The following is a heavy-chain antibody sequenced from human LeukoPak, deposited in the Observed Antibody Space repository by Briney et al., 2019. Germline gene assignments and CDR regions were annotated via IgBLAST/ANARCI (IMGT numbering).Heavy chain of an antibody. D-gene: IGHD3-10*01. CDR1: GFTFSSYW. J-gene: IGHJ4*02. CDR2: IKQDGSEK. CDR3: ARDSPDGFGELSRAHFDY. V-gene: IGHV3-7*01. Sequence: QTGGSLRLSCAASGFTFSSYWMSWVRQAPGKGLEWVANIKQDGSEKYYVDSVKGRFTISRDNAKNSLYLQMNSLRAEDTAVYYCARDSPDGFGELSRAHFDYWGQGTLVTVSS.